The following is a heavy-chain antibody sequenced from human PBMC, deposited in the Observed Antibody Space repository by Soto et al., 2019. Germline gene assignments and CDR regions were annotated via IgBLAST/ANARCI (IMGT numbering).Heavy chain of an antibody. J-gene: IGHJ4*02. CDR2: FTPGAGTT. V-gene: IGHV1-46*01. CDR3: ARAIDYFDY. CDR1: GYTFTNYY. Sequence: QVQLVQSGAEVKKPGASVKVSCKTSGYTFTNYYMHWVRQAPGQGLEWMGIFTPGAGTTSYAQTFQCRVTMTRGPSTGTVYMELSSLTSDDTAVYYCARAIDYFDYWGQRTLVTVSS.